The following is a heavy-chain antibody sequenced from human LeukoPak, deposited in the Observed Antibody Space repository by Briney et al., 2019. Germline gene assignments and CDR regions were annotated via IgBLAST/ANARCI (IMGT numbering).Heavy chain of an antibody. CDR1: AFIFSDYY. V-gene: IGHV3-30-3*01. D-gene: IGHD3-22*01. Sequence: GGSLRLSCAASAFIFSDYYMGWVRQAPGKGLEWVAVISYDGSNKYYADSVKGRFTISRDNSKNTLYLQMNSLRAEDTAVYYCAKNYYDSSGPDAFDIWGQGTMVTVSS. CDR2: ISYDGSNK. CDR3: AKNYYDSSGPDAFDI. J-gene: IGHJ3*02.